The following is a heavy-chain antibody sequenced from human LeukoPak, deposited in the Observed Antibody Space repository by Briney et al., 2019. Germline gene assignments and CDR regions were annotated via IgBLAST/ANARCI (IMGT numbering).Heavy chain of an antibody. CDR1: GFTFSSYS. CDR2: ISSSSSYI. Sequence: GGSLRLSCAASGFTFSSYSMNWVRQAPGKGLEWVSSISSSSSYIYYADSVKGRFTISRDNAKNSLYLKMNSLRAEDTAVYYCASLGLYTAIVLDYWGQGTLVTVSS. CDR3: ASLGLYTAIVLDY. V-gene: IGHV3-21*01. J-gene: IGHJ4*02. D-gene: IGHD5-18*01.